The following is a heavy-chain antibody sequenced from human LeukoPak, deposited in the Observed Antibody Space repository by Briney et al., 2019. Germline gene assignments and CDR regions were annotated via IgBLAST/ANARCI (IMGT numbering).Heavy chain of an antibody. Sequence: GGYLRLSCAASGFTSSDYMMRWVRQAPGKGLECLGNIKGDGSDKYYVDSVKGRFTISRDNVKNSLYLEMNSLRAEDTAVYYCTRDEGVTVITYRFDYWGQGTLVIVSS. CDR3: TRDEGVTVITYRFDY. J-gene: IGHJ4*02. D-gene: IGHD6-19*01. CDR2: IKGDGSDK. V-gene: IGHV3-7*01. CDR1: GFTSSDYM.